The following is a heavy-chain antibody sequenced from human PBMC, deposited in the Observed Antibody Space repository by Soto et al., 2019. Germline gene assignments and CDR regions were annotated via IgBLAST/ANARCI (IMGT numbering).Heavy chain of an antibody. J-gene: IGHJ4*02. CDR3: AKYVYYYDSSGYYLAFDY. D-gene: IGHD3-22*01. CDR1: GVTFSSYA. CDR2: ISGSGGST. Sequence: PGGSLRLSCAASGVTFSSYAMSWVRQAPGKGLEWVSAISGSGGSTYYADSVKGRFTISRDNSKNTLYLQMNSLRAEDTAVYYCAKYVYYYDSSGYYLAFDYWGQGTLVTVSS. V-gene: IGHV3-23*01.